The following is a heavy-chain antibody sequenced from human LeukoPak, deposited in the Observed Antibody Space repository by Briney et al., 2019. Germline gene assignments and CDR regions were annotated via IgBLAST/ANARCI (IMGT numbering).Heavy chain of an antibody. CDR1: GFTFSSYA. CDR3: AKGPHKTRYGSGSYSPFDY. V-gene: IGHV3-23*01. D-gene: IGHD3-10*01. CDR2: ISGGGGST. Sequence: PGGSLRLSCAASGFTFSSYAMSWVRQAPGKGLEWVSGISGGGGSTYYPDSVQGRFTISRDNSKNTLYLQMNSLGAEDKAVYYCAKGPHKTRYGSGSYSPFDYWGQGTLVTVSS. J-gene: IGHJ4*02.